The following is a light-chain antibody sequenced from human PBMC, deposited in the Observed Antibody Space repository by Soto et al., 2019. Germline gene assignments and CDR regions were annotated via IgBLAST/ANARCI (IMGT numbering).Light chain of an antibody. CDR3: QHYNSYSEA. V-gene: IGKV3D-15*01. CDR1: QSVSSN. J-gene: IGKJ1*01. CDR2: GAS. Sequence: EIVMTQSPATLSVSPGERATLSCRASQSVSSNLAWYQQKPGQAPRLLIYGASTRATGIPSRFSGSGSGTEFTLTISSLQPDDFATDYCQHYNSYSEAFGQGTKVDIK.